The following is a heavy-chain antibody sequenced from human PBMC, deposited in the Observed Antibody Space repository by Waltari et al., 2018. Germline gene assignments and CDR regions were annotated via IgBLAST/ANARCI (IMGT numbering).Heavy chain of an antibody. CDR2: IRYDGSNK. Sequence: QVQLVESGGGVVQPGGSLRLSCAASGFTFSSYGMHWVRQAPGKGLEWVAFIRYDGSNKYYADSVKGRFTISRDNSKNTLYLQMNSLRAEDTAVYYCAKDLAVVVAAPYFDYWGQGTLVTVSS. CDR3: AKDLAVVVAAPYFDY. D-gene: IGHD2-15*01. CDR1: GFTFSSYG. J-gene: IGHJ4*02. V-gene: IGHV3-30*02.